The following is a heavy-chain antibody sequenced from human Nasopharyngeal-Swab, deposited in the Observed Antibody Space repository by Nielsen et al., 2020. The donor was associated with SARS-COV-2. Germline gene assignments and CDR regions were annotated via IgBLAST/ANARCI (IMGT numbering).Heavy chain of an antibody. D-gene: IGHD2-15*01. Sequence: GGSLRLSCSASGFTFSSYAMHWVRQAPGKGLEYVSAISSNGGSTYYADSVKGRFTISRDNAKNSLYLQMNSLRAEDTAVYYCARVRCSGGSCHSTDHWYFDLWGRGTLVTVSS. J-gene: IGHJ2*01. CDR1: GFTFSSYA. V-gene: IGHV3-64*04. CDR3: ARVRCSGGSCHSTDHWYFDL. CDR2: ISSNGGST.